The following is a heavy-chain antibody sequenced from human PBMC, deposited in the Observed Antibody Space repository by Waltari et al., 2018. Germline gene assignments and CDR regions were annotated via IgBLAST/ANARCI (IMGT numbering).Heavy chain of an antibody. V-gene: IGHV3-7*01. J-gene: IGHJ4*02. CDR1: GFTFSSCW. CDR3: ARLNWDVVKAFDY. D-gene: IGHD3-22*01. CDR2: IKQDGSDK. Sequence: EVQLLSSGGGLVQPGGSLRLSCAASGFTFSSCWMRWVRQAPGKGLEWVANIKQDGSDKYYVDSVKGRFTISRDNAKNSLYLQMNSLRVEDTAIYYCARLNWDVVKAFDYWGQGTLVTVSS.